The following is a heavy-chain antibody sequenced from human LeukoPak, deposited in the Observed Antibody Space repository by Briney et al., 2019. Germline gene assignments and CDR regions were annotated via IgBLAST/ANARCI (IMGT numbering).Heavy chain of an antibody. D-gene: IGHD3-9*01. CDR2: ISAYNGNT. CDR1: GYTFTSYG. J-gene: IGHJ3*02. Sequence: ASVKVSCKASGYTFTSYGISWVRQAPGQGLEWMGWISAYNGNTNYAQKFQGRVTITADKSTSTAYMELSSLRSEDTAVYYCARSSTYYDILTGYYTDAFDIWGQGTMVTVSS. CDR3: ARSSTYYDILTGYYTDAFDI. V-gene: IGHV1-18*01.